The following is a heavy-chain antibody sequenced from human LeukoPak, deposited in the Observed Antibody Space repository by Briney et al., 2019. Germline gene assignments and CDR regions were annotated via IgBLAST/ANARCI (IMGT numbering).Heavy chain of an antibody. Sequence: SETLSLTCTVSGDSISSGDYYWSWIRQPAGKGREWIGRIYTSGSPNYNPALTSRVTLIVGTSKSQFSLKLSSVTAADTAVYYCARASGATYCSGGSCYSIGFDPWGQGTLVTVSS. D-gene: IGHD2-15*01. V-gene: IGHV4-61*02. CDR2: IYTSGSP. CDR3: ARASGATYCSGGSCYSIGFDP. CDR1: GDSISSGDYY. J-gene: IGHJ5*02.